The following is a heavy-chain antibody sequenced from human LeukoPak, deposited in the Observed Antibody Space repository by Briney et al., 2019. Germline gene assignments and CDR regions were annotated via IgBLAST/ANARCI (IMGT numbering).Heavy chain of an antibody. CDR2: MRYDGNNK. Sequence: GGSLRLSCTTSGFTFSSYGMHWVRQAPGKGLEWVAFMRYDGNNKYYADSVKGRFTISRDNSKNTLYLQMNSLRSEDTAMYYCAKEEGNTLGDYWGQGTMVTVSS. D-gene: IGHD7-27*01. CDR3: AKEEGNTLGDY. V-gene: IGHV3-30*02. CDR1: GFTFSSYG. J-gene: IGHJ4*02.